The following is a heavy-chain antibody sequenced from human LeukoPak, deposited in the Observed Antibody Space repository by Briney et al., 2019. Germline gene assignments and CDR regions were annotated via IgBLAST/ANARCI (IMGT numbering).Heavy chain of an antibody. CDR3: ARGQGYGXXNAVDD. V-gene: IGHV4-59*01. J-gene: IGHJ4*02. Sequence: SETLSLTCTVSDDSISFYYWTWIRQPPGKGLEWIGYIYYSGSTNYKSSLKSRVTISIDTSKKQFSLKLSSVTAADTAVYYCARGQGYGXXNAVDDWGQGTLVTVSS. CDR2: IYYSGST. CDR1: DDSISFYY. D-gene: IGHD5-18*01.